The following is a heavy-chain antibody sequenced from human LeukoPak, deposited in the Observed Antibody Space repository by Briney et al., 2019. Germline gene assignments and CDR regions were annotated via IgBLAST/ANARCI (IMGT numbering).Heavy chain of an antibody. J-gene: IGHJ4*02. V-gene: IGHV3-30*03. Sequence: GRSLRLSCAASGFTFSSYGMHWVRQAPGKGLEWVAVISYDGSNKYYADSVKGRFTISRDNSKNTLYLQMNSLRAEDTAVYYCAAGVHVPPSHQRYCSSTSCYSGFDYWGQGTLVTVSS. CDR3: AAGVHVPPSHQRYCSSTSCYSGFDY. CDR2: ISYDGSNK. CDR1: GFTFSSYG. D-gene: IGHD2-2*01.